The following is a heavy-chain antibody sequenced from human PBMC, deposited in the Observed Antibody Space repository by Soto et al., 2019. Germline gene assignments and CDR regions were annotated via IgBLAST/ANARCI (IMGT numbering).Heavy chain of an antibody. Sequence: SVKVSCKASGGTFSSYAISWVRQAPGQGLEWMGGIIPIFGTANYAQKIQGRVTITADESTSTAYMELSSLRSEDTAVYYCARVYPEDYYDSSGYRSRWYFDYWGQGTLVTVSS. CDR1: GGTFSSYA. V-gene: IGHV1-69*13. CDR2: IIPIFGTA. J-gene: IGHJ4*02. D-gene: IGHD3-22*01. CDR3: ARVYPEDYYDSSGYRSRWYFDY.